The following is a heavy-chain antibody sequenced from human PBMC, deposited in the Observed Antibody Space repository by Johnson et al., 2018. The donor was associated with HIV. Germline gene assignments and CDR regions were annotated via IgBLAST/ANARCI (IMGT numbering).Heavy chain of an antibody. D-gene: IGHD2-2*01. CDR3: AKDQVPAAASRAFDI. CDR1: GFTFSSYG. J-gene: IGHJ3*02. CDR2: IRYDGSNK. V-gene: IGHV3-30*02. Sequence: QVQLVESGGSVVQLGGSLRLSCAASGFTFSSYGMHWVRQAPGKGLEWVAFIRYDGSNKYYADSVKGRFTISRDNSKNKLYLQMNSLRAEDTAVYYCAKDQVPAAASRAFDIWGQGTMVTVSS.